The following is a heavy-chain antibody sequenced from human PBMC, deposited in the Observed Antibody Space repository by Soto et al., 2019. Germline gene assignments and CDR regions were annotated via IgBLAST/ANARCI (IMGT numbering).Heavy chain of an antibody. CDR1: GYTFTSYD. V-gene: IGHV1-8*01. CDR2: MNPNSGNT. D-gene: IGHD1-26*01. CDR3: AREVASRELDY. Sequence: QVQLVQSGAEVKKPGASVKVSCKASGYTFTSYDINWVRQATGQGLEWMGWMNPNSGNTGYAQKFQGRVTTTTNTSIHTAYMELSSLRSEDTAVYFCAREVASRELDYWGQGNLVTVSS. J-gene: IGHJ4*02.